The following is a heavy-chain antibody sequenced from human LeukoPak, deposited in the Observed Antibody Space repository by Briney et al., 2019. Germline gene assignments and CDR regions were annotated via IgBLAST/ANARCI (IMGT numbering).Heavy chain of an antibody. J-gene: IGHJ4*02. CDR3: ARGYCSGGSCFLFDY. V-gene: IGHV3-20*04. Sequence: PGGSLRLSCAASGFTFDHYGMTWVRQAPGKGLEWVSGINWNGGSTGYADSVKGRFSILRDTAKNSLYLQMNSLRAEDTALYYCARGYCSGGSCFLFDYWAQGTLVTVSS. D-gene: IGHD2-15*01. CDR2: INWNGGST. CDR1: GFTFDHYG.